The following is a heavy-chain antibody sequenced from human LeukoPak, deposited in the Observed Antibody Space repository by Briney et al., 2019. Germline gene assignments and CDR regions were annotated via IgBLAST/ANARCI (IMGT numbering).Heavy chain of an antibody. CDR1: GGSISSYY. J-gene: IGHJ4*02. CDR2: IYYSGST. CDR3: ARGNIAVAGTLEY. D-gene: IGHD6-13*01. Sequence: SETLSLTCTVSGGSISSYYWSWIRQPPRKGLEWIGFIYYSGSTNYNPSLKSRVIISVVSSKNHFSLMLSSVTAADTAVYYCARGNIAVAGTLEYWGQGTLVTVSS. V-gene: IGHV4-59*01.